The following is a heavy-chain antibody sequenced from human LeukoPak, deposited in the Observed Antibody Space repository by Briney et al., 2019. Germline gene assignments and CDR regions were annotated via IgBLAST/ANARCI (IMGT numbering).Heavy chain of an antibody. Sequence: GGSLRLSCAATDFSFITYAMSWVRQAPGKGLEWVSTISGGGDATYYADSLKGRFTISRDNSKNTLSLQMSSLRAEDTAVYYCARAPSYDSTYFDYWGQGTLVTVSS. CDR3: ARAPSYDSTYFDY. J-gene: IGHJ4*02. V-gene: IGHV3-23*01. CDR1: DFSFITYA. D-gene: IGHD3-22*01. CDR2: ISGGGDAT.